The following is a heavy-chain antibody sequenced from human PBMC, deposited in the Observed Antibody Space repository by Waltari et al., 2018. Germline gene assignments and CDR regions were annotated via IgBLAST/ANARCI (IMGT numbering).Heavy chain of an antibody. Sequence: EVQLEQSGAEVKKPGESLKISCNGSGYSFAKYWIGWVRQMPGKGLEWMGVIYPGDLNPKYSLSFQVQVTISADTSISTAYLQWSSLKASDTAIYFCARQNIHSYGYGYFDFWGQGTLVTVSS. V-gene: IGHV5-51*01. CDR3: ARQNIHSYGYGYFDF. J-gene: IGHJ4*02. D-gene: IGHD5-18*01. CDR1: GYSFAKYW. CDR2: IYPGDLNP.